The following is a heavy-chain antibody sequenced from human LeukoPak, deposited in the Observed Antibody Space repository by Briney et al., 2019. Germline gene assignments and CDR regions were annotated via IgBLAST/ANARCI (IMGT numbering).Heavy chain of an antibody. CDR2: IKQDGSQR. J-gene: IGHJ4*02. V-gene: IGHV3-7*01. CDR1: GFTFSDYW. Sequence: GGSLRLSCTASGFTFSDYWMTWVRQAPGKGPEGVANIKQDGSQRYYVDSVRGRFPISRDNAKNSLFLQMNGLRAQDTAVYYCARRGGSSSRRSAIDYWGQGTLVTVSS. CDR3: ARRGGSSSRRSAIDY. D-gene: IGHD6-6*01.